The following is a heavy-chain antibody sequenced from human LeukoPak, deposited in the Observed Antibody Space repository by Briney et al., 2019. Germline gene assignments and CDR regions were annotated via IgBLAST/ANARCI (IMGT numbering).Heavy chain of an antibody. CDR1: GFIFNNYA. Sequence: PGRSLRPSYAGSGFIFNNYAMHWVRQPPGKGLEWVSGISWNSGSIDYADSVKGRFTISRDNAKNSLYLQMNSLRVEDTAFYYCAKDNRRHYTSGPNPDSLHWGQGALVTVSS. D-gene: IGHD6-19*01. V-gene: IGHV3-9*01. J-gene: IGHJ4*02. CDR2: ISWNSGSI. CDR3: AKDNRRHYTSGPNPDSLH.